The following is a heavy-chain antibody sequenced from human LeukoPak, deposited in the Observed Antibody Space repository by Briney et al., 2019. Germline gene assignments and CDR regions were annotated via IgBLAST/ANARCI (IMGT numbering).Heavy chain of an antibody. Sequence: EASVKVSCKASGYTFTSYGISWVRQAPGQGLEWMGWISAYNGNTNYAQKLQGRVTMTTDTSTSTAYMELRSLRSDDTAVYYCARWGAGDYDSSGYYSYSIDYWGQGTLVTVSS. CDR2: ISAYNGNT. CDR3: ARWGAGDYDSSGYYSYSIDY. J-gene: IGHJ4*02. D-gene: IGHD3-22*01. V-gene: IGHV1-18*01. CDR1: GYTFTSYG.